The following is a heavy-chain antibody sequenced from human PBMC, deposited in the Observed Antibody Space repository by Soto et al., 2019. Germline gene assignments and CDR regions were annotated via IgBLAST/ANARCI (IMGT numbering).Heavy chain of an antibody. Sequence: VQLVESGGVVVQPGGSLRLSCAASGFTFDDYTMHWVRQAPGKGLEWVSLISWDGGSTYYADSVKGRFTISRDNSKNSLYLQMNSLRTEDTALYYCAKSRGGSSSWYYDYWGQGTLVTVSS. CDR1: GFTFDDYT. D-gene: IGHD6-13*01. CDR3: AKSRGGSSSWYYDY. CDR2: ISWDGGST. V-gene: IGHV3-43*01. J-gene: IGHJ4*02.